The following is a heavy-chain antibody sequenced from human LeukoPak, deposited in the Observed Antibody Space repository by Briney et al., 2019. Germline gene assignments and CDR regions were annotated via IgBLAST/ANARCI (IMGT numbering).Heavy chain of an antibody. CDR3: ARGITIFGVVSVNWFDP. D-gene: IGHD3-3*01. CDR1: GGSISSHY. V-gene: IGHV4-59*11. Sequence: PSETLSLTCTVSGGSISSHYWSRIRQPPGKGLEWIGYIYYSGSTNYNPSLKSRVTISVDTSKNHFSLKLSSVTAADTAVYYCARGITIFGVVSVNWFDPWGQGTLVTVSS. CDR2: IYYSGST. J-gene: IGHJ5*02.